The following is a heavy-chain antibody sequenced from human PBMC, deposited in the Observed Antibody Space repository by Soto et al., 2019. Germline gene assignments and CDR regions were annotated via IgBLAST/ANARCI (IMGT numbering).Heavy chain of an antibody. CDR1: GYTFTSYG. Sequence: QVQLVQSGAEVKKPGASVKVSCKASGYTFTSYGISWVRQAPGQGLEWMGWISAYNGNTHYAQKLQGRVNMTTDTARSTAYMELRSLRSDATAVYSCARGGGQAGYYGMDVWGRGTTVTVSS. J-gene: IGHJ6*02. D-gene: IGHD2-15*01. CDR3: ARGGGQAGYYGMDV. V-gene: IGHV1-18*01. CDR2: ISAYNGNT.